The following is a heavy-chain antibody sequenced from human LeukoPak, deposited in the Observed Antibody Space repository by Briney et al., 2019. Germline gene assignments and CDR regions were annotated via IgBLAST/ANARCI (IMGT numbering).Heavy chain of an antibody. D-gene: IGHD6-13*01. CDR3: ARHRDGYQFDY. CDR1: GYSISSGYY. CDR2: IYHSGST. V-gene: IGHV4-38-2*01. Sequence: PSETLSLTCAVSGYSISSGYYWGWIRQPPGKGLEWIGRIYHSGSTYYNPSLKSRVTITVDTSKNQFSLKLSSVTAADTGVYYCARHRDGYQFDYWGQGTLVTVSS. J-gene: IGHJ4*02.